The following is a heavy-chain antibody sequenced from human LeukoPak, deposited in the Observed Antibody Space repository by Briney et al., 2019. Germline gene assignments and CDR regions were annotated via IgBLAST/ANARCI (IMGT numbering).Heavy chain of an antibody. CDR1: GGSISPYY. J-gene: IGHJ6*03. V-gene: IGHV4-59*01. D-gene: IGHD3-3*02. Sequence: SETLSLTCTVSGGSISPYYWSWIRQPPGKGLEWIGYIYYSGSTNYNPSLRSRVAISVDTSKNQFSLKLSSVTAADTAVYYCARAFYPGYYSYMAVWGKGTTVTVSS. CDR3: ARAFYPGYYSYMAV. CDR2: IYYSGST.